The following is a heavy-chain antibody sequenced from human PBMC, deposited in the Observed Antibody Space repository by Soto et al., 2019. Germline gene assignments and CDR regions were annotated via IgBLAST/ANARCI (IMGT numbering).Heavy chain of an antibody. CDR2: INHSGST. D-gene: IGHD3-22*01. J-gene: IGHJ4*02. V-gene: IGHV4-34*01. Sequence: SVTLSLTCAVYGGSFSCYYWSWIRQPPGKGLEWIGEINHSGSTNYNPSLKSRVTISVDTSKNQFSLKLSSVTAADTAVYYCARIDSSGYYFDYWVQGTLVTSPQ. CDR3: ARIDSSGYYFDY. CDR1: GGSFSCYY.